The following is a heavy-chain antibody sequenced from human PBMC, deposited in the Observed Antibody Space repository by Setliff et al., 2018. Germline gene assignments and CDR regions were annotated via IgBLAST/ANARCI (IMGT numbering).Heavy chain of an antibody. CDR2: ITSSGITI. Sequence: GGSLRLSCAASGFTFSSYAMSWVRQAPGKGLEWVSYITSSGITIYYADSVKGRFTISRDTAKNSLYLQMNSLRAADTAVYYCARIGSYSNYALDYWGQGTLVTVSS. D-gene: IGHD4-4*01. CDR1: GFTFSSYA. J-gene: IGHJ4*02. V-gene: IGHV3-48*03. CDR3: ARIGSYSNYALDY.